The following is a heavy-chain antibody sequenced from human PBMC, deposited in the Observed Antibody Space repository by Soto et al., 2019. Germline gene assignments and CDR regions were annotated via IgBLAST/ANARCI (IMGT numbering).Heavy chain of an antibody. J-gene: IGHJ6*02. D-gene: IGHD3-16*01. CDR1: GGTFSSYA. CDR3: ARVDDGNFGYYSDCMDV. Sequence: QVQLVQSGAEVKKPGSSVKVSCKASGGTFSSYAISWVRQAPGQGLEWMGGIIPIFGTANYAQKFHDGVTITADKSTSTAYMELSSLRSEDTGGYYCARVDDGNFGYYSDCMDVWGQGTTFTVSS. V-gene: IGHV1-69*06. CDR2: IIPIFGTA.